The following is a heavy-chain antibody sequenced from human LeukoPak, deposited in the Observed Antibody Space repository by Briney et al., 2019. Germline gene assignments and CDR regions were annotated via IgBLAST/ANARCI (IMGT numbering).Heavy chain of an antibody. V-gene: IGHV4-34*01. CDR3: ARGNIVVVVAASYYYYYMDV. D-gene: IGHD2-15*01. Sequence: SETLSLTCAVYGGSFSGYYWSWIRQPPGKGLEWIGGINHSGSTNYNPSLKSRVTISVDTSKNQFSLKLSSVTAADTAVYYCARGNIVVVVAASYYYYYMDVWGKGTTVTVSS. CDR2: INHSGST. J-gene: IGHJ6*03. CDR1: GGSFSGYY.